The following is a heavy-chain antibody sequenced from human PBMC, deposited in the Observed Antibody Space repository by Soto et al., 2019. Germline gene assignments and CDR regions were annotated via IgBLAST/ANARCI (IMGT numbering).Heavy chain of an antibody. J-gene: IGHJ4*02. CDR1: GFTFSSYA. CDR3: AKELWHCSGGRCYSHVVFDY. V-gene: IGHV3-23*01. Sequence: GRSLRLSCAASGFTFSSYAMSWVRQAPGKGLEWVSAISGSGGSTYYADSVKGRFTISRDNSKNTLYLQMNSLRAEDTAVYYCAKELWHCSGGRCYSHVVFDYWGQGTLVTVS. D-gene: IGHD2-15*01. CDR2: ISGSGGST.